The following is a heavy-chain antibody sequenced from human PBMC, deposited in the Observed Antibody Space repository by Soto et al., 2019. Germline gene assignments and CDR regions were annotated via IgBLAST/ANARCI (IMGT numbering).Heavy chain of an antibody. J-gene: IGHJ6*02. CDR3: ARDRFLGAVAATHYYYYYGMDV. CDR1: GGSVSSGSYY. CDR2: IYYSGST. V-gene: IGHV4-61*01. Sequence: SETLSLTCTVSGGSVSSGSYYWSWIRQPPGKGLEWIGYIYYSGSTNYNPSLKSRVTISVDTSKNQFSLKLSSVTAADTAVYYCARDRFLGAVAATHYYYYYGMDVWGQGTTVTVSS. D-gene: IGHD2-15*01.